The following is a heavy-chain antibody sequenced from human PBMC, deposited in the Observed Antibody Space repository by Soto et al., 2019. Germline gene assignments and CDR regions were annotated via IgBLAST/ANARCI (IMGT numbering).Heavy chain of an antibody. V-gene: IGHV3-74*01. CDR1: GFTFSMYW. J-gene: IGHJ4*02. Sequence: GGSLRLSCAASGFTFSMYWMHWVRQVPGKGPEWVSRINDDGISTNYADSVKGRLTISRDNAKNTLYLQMNALRVEDTAVYYCTRGPRSTSTGTGAFWGQGTLVTVSS. CDR3: TRGPRSTSTGTGAF. CDR2: INDDGIST. D-gene: IGHD1-1*01.